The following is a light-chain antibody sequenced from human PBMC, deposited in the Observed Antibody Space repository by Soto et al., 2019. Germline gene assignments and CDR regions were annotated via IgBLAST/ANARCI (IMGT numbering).Light chain of an antibody. CDR3: QQYGLSPRT. J-gene: IGKJ1*01. V-gene: IGKV3-20*01. CDR1: QSVSSSY. Sequence: EIVLTQSPGTPSLSPGERATLSCRASQSVSSSYLAWYQQKPGQAPRLFIYASSIRATGIPDRFSGSGSGTDFTLTISRLEPEDFAVYYCQQYGLSPRTFGRGTKVEIK. CDR2: ASS.